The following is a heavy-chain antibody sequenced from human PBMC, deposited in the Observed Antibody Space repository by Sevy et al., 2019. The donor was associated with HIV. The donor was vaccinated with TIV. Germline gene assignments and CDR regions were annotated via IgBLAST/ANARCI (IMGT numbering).Heavy chain of an antibody. CDR2: IWYDGSNK. V-gene: IGHV3-33*01. CDR3: ARDRVAYSSSFGYFDY. J-gene: IGHJ4*02. CDR1: GFTFSSYG. D-gene: IGHD6-6*01. Sequence: GGSLRLSCAASGFTFSSYGMHWVRQAPGKGLERVAVIWYDGSNKYYADSVKGRFTISRDNSKNTLYLQMNSLRAEDTAVYYCARDRVAYSSSFGYFDYWCQGTLVTVSS.